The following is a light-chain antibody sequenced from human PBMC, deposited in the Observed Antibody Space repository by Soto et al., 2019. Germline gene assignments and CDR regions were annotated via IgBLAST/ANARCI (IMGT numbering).Light chain of an antibody. CDR1: QSVLYSSNKKYY. V-gene: IGKV4-1*01. CDR3: QQYYDTPLT. CDR2: WAS. Sequence: DIVMTQSPDSLAVSLGEMATISCKSSQSVLYSSNKKYYLGWYQQKPRQPPKLLFYWASTRASGVPSRFSGSGSGTDFTLTISSLQAEDVAVYYCQQYYDTPLTFGGGTKVDIK. J-gene: IGKJ4*01.